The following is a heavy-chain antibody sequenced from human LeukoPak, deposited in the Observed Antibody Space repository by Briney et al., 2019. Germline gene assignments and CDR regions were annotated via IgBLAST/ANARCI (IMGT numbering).Heavy chain of an antibody. CDR3: ARDITSPYFDY. CDR1: GFTFTRHG. Sequence: GGSLRLSCSASGFTFTRHGMHWVRQAPGKGLEWVAVIWDDGSDKYYTDSVKGRFTISRDNSRNTLYLQMNSLRVDDTAIYYCARDITSPYFDYCGQGALVTVSS. J-gene: IGHJ4*02. D-gene: IGHD1-14*01. V-gene: IGHV3-33*01. CDR2: IWDDGSDK.